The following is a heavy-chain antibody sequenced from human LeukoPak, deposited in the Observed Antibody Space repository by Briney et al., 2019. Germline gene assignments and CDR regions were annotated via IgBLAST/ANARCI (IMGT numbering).Heavy chain of an antibody. D-gene: IGHD6-19*01. CDR3: ANTTRIAVAGTNLDY. J-gene: IGHJ4*02. CDR1: ENTFTGYY. V-gene: IGHV1-2*02. CDR2: INPNSGGT. Sequence: ASVKVSCKASENTFTGYYMLWVGQAPGQGLELMGWINPNSGGTNYAQKFQGRVTMTRDTSISTAYMELSRLRSDDTAVYYCANTTRIAVAGTNLDYWGQGTLVTVSS.